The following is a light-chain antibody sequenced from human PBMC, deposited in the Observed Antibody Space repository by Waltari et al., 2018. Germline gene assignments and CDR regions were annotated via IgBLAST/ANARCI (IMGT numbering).Light chain of an antibody. V-gene: IGKV3-11*01. CDR2: DAS. CDR1: QSVSSY. CDR3: QQRSKWPLT. Sequence: VLTQSPATLSLSPGERATLSCRASQSVSSYLAWYQQTPGQAPRLLIYDASNRATGIPARFSGGGSGTDFTLTISSLEPEDSAVYYCQQRSKWPLTFGGGTKVEIK. J-gene: IGKJ4*01.